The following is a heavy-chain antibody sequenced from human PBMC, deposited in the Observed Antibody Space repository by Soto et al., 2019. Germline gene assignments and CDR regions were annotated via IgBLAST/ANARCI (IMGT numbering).Heavy chain of an antibody. D-gene: IGHD3-22*01. CDR3: ARGIYDTSVGTAFDV. CDR1: GDSVSSDTVD. CDR2: TYYRSKWYH. Sequence: SHTLSLTCAISGDSVSSDTVDWAWIRLSPSRVLEWMGRTYYRSKWYHEYAVFVQRRISSNPDTSKNHFSLQLNSVTPEDTAVYYCARGIYDTSVGTAFDVWGQGTKV. J-gene: IGHJ3*01. V-gene: IGHV6-1*01.